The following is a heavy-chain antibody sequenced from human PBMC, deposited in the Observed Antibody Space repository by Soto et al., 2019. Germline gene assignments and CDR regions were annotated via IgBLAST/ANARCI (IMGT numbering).Heavy chain of an antibody. V-gene: IGHV3-30*18. D-gene: IGHD1-20*01. CDR3: AKGRHRYNWNDVGLGAFDI. CDR2: ISYDGSNK. CDR1: GFTFSSYG. Sequence: QVQLVESGGGVVQPGRSLRLSCAASGFTFSSYGMHWVRQAPGKGLEWVAVISYDGSNKYYADSVKGRFTISRDNSKNTLYLQMNSLRAEDTAVYYCAKGRHRYNWNDVGLGAFDIWGQGTMVTVSS. J-gene: IGHJ3*02.